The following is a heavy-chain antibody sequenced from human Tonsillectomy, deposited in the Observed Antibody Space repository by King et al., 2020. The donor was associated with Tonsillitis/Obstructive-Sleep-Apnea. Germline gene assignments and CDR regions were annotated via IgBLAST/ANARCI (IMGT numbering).Heavy chain of an antibody. CDR1: GYSFPTYW. CDR2: IDPSDSYT. D-gene: IGHD3-22*01. J-gene: IGHJ3*02. CDR3: ARSDSSGYYLDAFDI. V-gene: IGHV5-10-1*03. Sequence: VQLVESGAEVKKPGESLRISCKGSGYSFPTYWISWVRQMPGKGLEWMGRIDPSDSYTDYSPSFQGHVTISADKSLSTAYLQWSSLKASDTAMSYCARSDSSGYYLDAFDIWGQGTMVTVSS.